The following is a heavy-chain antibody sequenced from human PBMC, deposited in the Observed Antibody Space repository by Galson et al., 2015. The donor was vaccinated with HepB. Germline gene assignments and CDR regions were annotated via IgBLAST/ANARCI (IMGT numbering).Heavy chain of an antibody. CDR3: ARKAREFDY. D-gene: IGHD5-24*01. V-gene: IGHV4-59*01. CDR1: GDSITTWY. Sequence: ETLSLTCTVSGDSITTWYWSWIRQPPGKGLEWIGYIYYSGITKYNPSLMSRVTMSVDTSKNQFSLRLTSVTAADTAVYYCARKAREFDYWGQGTLVTVSS. J-gene: IGHJ4*02. CDR2: IYYSGIT.